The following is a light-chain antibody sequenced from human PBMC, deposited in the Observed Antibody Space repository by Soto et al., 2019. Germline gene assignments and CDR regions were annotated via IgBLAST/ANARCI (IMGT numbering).Light chain of an antibody. CDR3: QQYNDWPLT. J-gene: IGKJ1*01. CDR1: QSLGSN. V-gene: IGKV3-15*01. CDR2: AAS. Sequence: MTQSPATLSVSPGDTATLSCRASQSLGSNLGWYQQKPGQAPRLLIFAASTRATSVPARFSGSGSATEFSLTISSLQSEDFAVYFCQQYNDWPLTFGQGTKV.